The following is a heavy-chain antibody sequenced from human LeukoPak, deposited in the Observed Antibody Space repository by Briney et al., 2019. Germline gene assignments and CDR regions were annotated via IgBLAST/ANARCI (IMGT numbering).Heavy chain of an antibody. Sequence: GGSLRLSCAASGFTFGRYAMNWVRQAPGKGLEWVSVIYSGGSTYYAGSVKGRFTISRDNSKNTLYLQMNSLRAEDTAVYYCAKVSGYDSSGVSLDFYYYFDYWGQGTLVTVSS. CDR3: AKVSGYDSSGVSLDFYYYFDY. V-gene: IGHV3-23*03. CDR2: IYSGGST. D-gene: IGHD3-22*01. J-gene: IGHJ4*02. CDR1: GFTFGRYA.